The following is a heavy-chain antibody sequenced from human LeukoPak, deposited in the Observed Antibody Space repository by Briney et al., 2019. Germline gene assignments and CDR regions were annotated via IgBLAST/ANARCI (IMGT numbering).Heavy chain of an antibody. J-gene: IGHJ4*02. CDR3: AKNSGYSWQYFFDY. CDR1: GFTFSSYA. Sequence: PGGSLRLSCAASGFTFSSYAMSWVRQAPGKGLEGVSAISGSGCSTYYADSVKGRFTISRDNSKNTLYLQMNSLRAEDAAVYFCAKNSGYSWQYFFDYWGQGTLVTVSS. CDR2: ISGSGCST. D-gene: IGHD6-25*01. V-gene: IGHV3-23*01.